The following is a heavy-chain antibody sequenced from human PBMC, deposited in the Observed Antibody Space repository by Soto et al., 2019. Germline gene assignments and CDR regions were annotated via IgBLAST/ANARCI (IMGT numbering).Heavy chain of an antibody. D-gene: IGHD5-12*01. Sequence: PSETLPLTCTVSGSSISGFYWSWVRQPPGKGLEWIGYVYYSGTHNYNPSLKSRLTISIDTPKNQFSLKLSSVTAADTAVYYCARVQMATLYFDSWGQGTLVTVSS. CDR1: GSSISGFY. J-gene: IGHJ4*02. V-gene: IGHV4-59*01. CDR2: VYYSGTH. CDR3: ARVQMATLYFDS.